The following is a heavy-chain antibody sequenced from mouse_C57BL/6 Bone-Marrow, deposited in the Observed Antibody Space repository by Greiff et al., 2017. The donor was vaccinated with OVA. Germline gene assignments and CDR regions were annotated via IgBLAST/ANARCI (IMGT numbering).Heavy chain of an antibody. Sequence: LMESGPELVKPGASVKISCKASGYSFTDYNMNWVKQSNGKSLEWIGVINPNYGTTSYNQKFKGKATLTVDQSSSTAYMQLNSLTSEDSAVYYSARSQWLLRKAFAYWGQGTLVTVSA. D-gene: IGHD2-3*01. CDR2: INPNYGTT. CDR1: GYSFTDYN. V-gene: IGHV1-39*01. CDR3: ARSQWLLRKAFAY. J-gene: IGHJ3*01.